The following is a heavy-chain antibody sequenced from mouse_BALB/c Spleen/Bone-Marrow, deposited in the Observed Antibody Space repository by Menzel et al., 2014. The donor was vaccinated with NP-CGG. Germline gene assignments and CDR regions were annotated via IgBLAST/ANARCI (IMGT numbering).Heavy chain of an antibody. CDR3: ARWGAYFDY. Sequence: QVQLQQSGAELVRPGTPVKLSCKASGYTFTSYWMNWVKQRPGRGLEWIGRIDPSDSETHYNQKFKDKATLTVDKSSSTAYIQLSSLTSEDSAFYYCARWGAYFDYWGQGTTLTVSS. V-gene: IGHV1-61*01. CDR2: IDPSDSET. J-gene: IGHJ2*01. CDR1: GYTFTSYW.